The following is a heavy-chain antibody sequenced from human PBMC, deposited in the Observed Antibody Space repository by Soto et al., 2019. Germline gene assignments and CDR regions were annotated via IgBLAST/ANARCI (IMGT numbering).Heavy chain of an antibody. V-gene: IGHV3-74*01. J-gene: IGHJ4*02. CDR3: VRGSSPWRGMDY. D-gene: IGHD6-13*01. CDR1: W. CDR2: ICRDGSGT. Sequence: WVHGVRQKKETGLVWVSRICRDGSGTDYADSVKGRFAISRDDARNSLHLQMNSLRVEDTAIYYCVRGSSPWRGMDYWGQGTLVTVSS.